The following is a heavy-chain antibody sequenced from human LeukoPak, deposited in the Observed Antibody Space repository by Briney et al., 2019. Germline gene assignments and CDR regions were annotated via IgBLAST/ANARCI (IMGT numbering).Heavy chain of an antibody. Sequence: GGSLRLSCAASGFTVSSNYMSWVRQAPGKGLEWVSVIYSGGSTYYADSVKGRFTISRDNSKNTLYLLMNSLRAEDTAVYYCARGPSAQQLVYWGQGTLVTVSS. J-gene: IGHJ4*02. CDR1: GFTVSSNY. CDR3: ARGPSAQQLVY. CDR2: IYSGGST. D-gene: IGHD6-13*01. V-gene: IGHV3-66*02.